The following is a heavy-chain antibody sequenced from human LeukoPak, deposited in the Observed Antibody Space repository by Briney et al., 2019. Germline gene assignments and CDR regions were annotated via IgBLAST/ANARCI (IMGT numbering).Heavy chain of an antibody. D-gene: IGHD7-27*01. J-gene: IGHJ4*02. V-gene: IGHV3-30*02. CDR2: IRNDESDK. CDR1: GFTFTSYH. CDR3: ARDYNWGVDY. Sequence: GGSLRLSCAASGFTFTSYHMHWVRQAQGKGLEWVSFIRNDESDKYYADSVKGRFTISRDNSKNTVYLQMNSLRVEDTAVYYCARDYNWGVDYWGQGTLVTVSS.